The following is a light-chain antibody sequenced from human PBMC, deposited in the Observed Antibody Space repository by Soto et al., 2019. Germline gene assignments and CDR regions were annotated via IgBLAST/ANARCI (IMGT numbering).Light chain of an antibody. Sequence: DIQMTQSPSTLSGSVGDRVTITCRASQTISSWLAWYQQKPGKAPKLLIYKASTLNSGVPSRFSGSGSGTEFTLTVSCLQPEDFATYYCQQHYNYPLTFGGGTKVDIK. CDR3: QQHYNYPLT. J-gene: IGKJ4*01. CDR1: QTISSW. CDR2: KAS. V-gene: IGKV1-5*03.